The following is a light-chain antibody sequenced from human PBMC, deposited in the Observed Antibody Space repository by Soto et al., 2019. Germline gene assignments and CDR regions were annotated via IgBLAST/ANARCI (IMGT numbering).Light chain of an antibody. Sequence: EIVLTQSPATLSRSPGERDTLSCRASQSVSSYLACYQQKPGQAPRLLIYDASNRATGIPARFSGSGSGTDFTLTISSLEPEDFAVYDCQQRSNWPRGGTFGGGTNVEIK. CDR3: QQRSNWPRGGT. V-gene: IGKV3-11*01. J-gene: IGKJ4*01. CDR2: DAS. CDR1: QSVSSY.